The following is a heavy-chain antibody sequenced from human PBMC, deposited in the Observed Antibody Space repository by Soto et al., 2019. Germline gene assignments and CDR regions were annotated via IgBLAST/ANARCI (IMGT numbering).Heavy chain of an antibody. CDR1: GFTFSSYA. V-gene: IGHV3-23*01. CDR3: AKDEGGEGYYDSSGYLDY. Sequence: EVQLLESGGGLVQPGGSLRLSCAASGFTFSSYAMSWVRQAPGKGLEWVSAISGSGGSTYYADSVKGRFTISRDNSKNTLYLQMNSLRAEDTAVYYCAKDEGGEGYYDSSGYLDYWGQGTLVTVSS. J-gene: IGHJ4*02. CDR2: ISGSGGST. D-gene: IGHD3-22*01.